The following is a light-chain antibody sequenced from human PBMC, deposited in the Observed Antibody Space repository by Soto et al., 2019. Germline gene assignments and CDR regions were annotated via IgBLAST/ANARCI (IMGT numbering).Light chain of an antibody. J-gene: IGKJ1*01. V-gene: IGKV1-27*01. CDR1: QGISNY. CDR3: QKYNSAPWR. CDR2: AAS. Sequence: DIQVTQSPSSLSASAGDRVTITFRASQGISNYLAWYQQKPGTVPKLLISAASTLQTGVPSRFSGGGSGTDFTLTISSLQPEDGATYYCQKYNSAPWRFGQGTKVDIK.